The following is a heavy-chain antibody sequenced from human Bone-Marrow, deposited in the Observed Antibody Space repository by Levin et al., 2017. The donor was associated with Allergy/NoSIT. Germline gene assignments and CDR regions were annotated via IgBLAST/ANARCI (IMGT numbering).Heavy chain of an antibody. CDR3: AKDRRRDPWLNDYYHGMEV. Sequence: PGGSLRLSCADSGSGFSLYSMNWVRQAPGKGLEWVSSISARSSSIKYADSVQGRFTISRDNANNSMYLQMDSLTAEDTAVYYCAKDRRRDPWLNDYYHGMEVWGHGTTVTVSS. V-gene: IGHV3-21*01. J-gene: IGHJ6*02. D-gene: IGHD6-19*01. CDR2: ISARSSSI. CDR1: GSGFSLYS.